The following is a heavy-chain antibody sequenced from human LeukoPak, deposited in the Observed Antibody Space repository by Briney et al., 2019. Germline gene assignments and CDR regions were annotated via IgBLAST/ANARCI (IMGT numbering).Heavy chain of an antibody. CDR1: GFIFSGSW. J-gene: IGHJ4*02. Sequence: GSLRLSCTASGFIFSGSWMAWIRQAPGKGLEWVAIIKKDGSEKYYVDSMKGRFTISRDNAKNSLFLQMNSLRAEDTAIYYCTTDTWYSAGHWGQGTLVTVSS. CDR2: IKKDGSEK. V-gene: IGHV3-7*03. D-gene: IGHD2-15*01. CDR3: TTDTWYSAGH.